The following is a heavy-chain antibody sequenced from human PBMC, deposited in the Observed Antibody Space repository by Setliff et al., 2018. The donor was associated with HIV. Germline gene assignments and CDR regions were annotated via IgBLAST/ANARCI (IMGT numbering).Heavy chain of an antibody. J-gene: IGHJ4*02. CDR1: GGSFTAYY. D-gene: IGHD3-3*01. CDR2: IHHGGST. CDR3: AGFSYNFWVYRFDH. V-gene: IGHV4-34*01. Sequence: SETLSLTCAVYGGSFTAYYWTWIRQPPGKGLEWIGEIHHGGSTNYMPSLKNRVTISVDTSKNQFSLTLRSLTAADTAVYYCAGFSYNFWVYRFDHWGQGALVTVSS.